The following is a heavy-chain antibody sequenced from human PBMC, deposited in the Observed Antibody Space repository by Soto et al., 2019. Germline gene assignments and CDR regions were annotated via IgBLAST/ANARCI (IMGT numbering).Heavy chain of an antibody. Sequence: VQLLESGGGLVQPGGSLRLSCVVSGFTLGPYGVTWVRQVPGKGLEWVSGFSGGSGTTHHRYSVKGRFAISRDDPRSTVYLQMNRLGVDETAVDYGTRGDGYGDHWGRGTRVTGSS. J-gene: IGHJ4*02. CDR2: FSGGSGTT. D-gene: IGHD5-18*01. V-gene: IGHV3-23*01. CDR1: GFTLGPYG. CDR3: TRGDGYGDH.